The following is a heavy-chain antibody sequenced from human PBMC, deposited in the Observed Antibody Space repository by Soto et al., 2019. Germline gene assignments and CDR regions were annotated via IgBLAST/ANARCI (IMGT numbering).Heavy chain of an antibody. CDR2: INSGGST. D-gene: IGHD2-2*01. CDR1: GFTVSSHY. J-gene: IGHJ6*02. CDR3: AREVFCSSSSCQVRYGMDV. Sequence: HPGGSLRLSCAPSGFTVSSHYMSWVRQAPGKGLEWVSVINSGGSTYYADSVKGRFTISRDRSRNTLYLQMNSLRVEDTAVYYCAREVFCSSSSCQVRYGMDVWGQGTTVTVSS. V-gene: IGHV3-53*01.